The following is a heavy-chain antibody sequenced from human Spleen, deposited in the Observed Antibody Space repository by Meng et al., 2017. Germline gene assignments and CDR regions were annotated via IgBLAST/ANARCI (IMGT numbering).Heavy chain of an antibody. Sequence: ASVKVSCKASGYTFPDYWLHWVRRAPGQGLEWMGRINPKSGDTHYAQRFKGRVTMTGDTSISTAYMELGGLRSDDTAMYYCARDEDISAAGKLFGDYWGQGTLVTVSS. D-gene: IGHD6-13*01. CDR1: GYTFPDYW. J-gene: IGHJ4*02. V-gene: IGHV1-2*06. CDR2: INPKSGDT. CDR3: ARDEDISAAGKLFGDY.